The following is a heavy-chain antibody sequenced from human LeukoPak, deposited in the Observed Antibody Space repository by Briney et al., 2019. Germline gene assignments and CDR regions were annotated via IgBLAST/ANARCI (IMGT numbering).Heavy chain of an antibody. V-gene: IGHV3-23*01. CDR1: GFTFSSYA. CDR3: AKSGYCSGGSCYLNWFDP. D-gene: IGHD2-15*01. J-gene: IGHJ5*02. CDR2: ISGSGGST. Sequence: GGSLRLSCAASGFTFSSYAMSWVRQAPGKGLEWVSAISGSGGSTYYADSVKGRFTISRDNSKNTLYLQMNSLRAEDTAVYHCAKSGYCSGGSCYLNWFDPWGQGTLVTVSS.